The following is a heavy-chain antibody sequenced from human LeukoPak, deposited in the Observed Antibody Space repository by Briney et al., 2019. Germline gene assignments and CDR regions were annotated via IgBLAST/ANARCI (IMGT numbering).Heavy chain of an antibody. V-gene: IGHV4-34*01. CDR1: GGSFSGYY. D-gene: IGHD6-19*01. CDR3: ARGVAGTDWFDP. Sequence: SETLSLTRAVYGGSFSGYYWSWIRQPPGKGLEWIGEINHSGSTNYNPSPKSRVTISVDTSKNQFSLKLSSVTAADTAVYYCARGVAGTDWFDPWGQGTLVTVSS. CDR2: INHSGST. J-gene: IGHJ5*02.